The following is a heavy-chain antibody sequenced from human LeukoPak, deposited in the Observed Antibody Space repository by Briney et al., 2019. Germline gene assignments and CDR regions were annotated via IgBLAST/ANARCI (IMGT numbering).Heavy chain of an antibody. V-gene: IGHV5-10-1*01. CDR2: IDPSDSYT. J-gene: IGHJ6*02. Sequence: GESLKISCKGSGYSFTSYWISWVRQMPGKGLEWMGRIDPSDSYTNYSPSFQGHVTISADKSISTAYLQWSSPKASDTAMYYCARQGGSTSRYGMDVWGQGTTVTVSS. CDR3: ARQGGSTSRYGMDV. CDR1: GYSFTSYW. D-gene: IGHD2-2*01.